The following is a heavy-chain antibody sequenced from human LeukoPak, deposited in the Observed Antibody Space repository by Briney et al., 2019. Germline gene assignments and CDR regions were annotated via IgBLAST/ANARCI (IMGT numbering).Heavy chain of an antibody. CDR1: GYTFTSYY. Sequence: ASVTVSCKASGYTFTSYYMHWVRQAPGQGLEWMGLINPSGGSTSYAQKFQGRVTMTRDTSTGTVYMELSSLRSEDTAVYYCARIAARPLPYFDYWGQGTLVTVSS. J-gene: IGHJ4*02. CDR2: INPSGGST. CDR3: ARIAARPLPYFDY. V-gene: IGHV1-46*01. D-gene: IGHD6-6*01.